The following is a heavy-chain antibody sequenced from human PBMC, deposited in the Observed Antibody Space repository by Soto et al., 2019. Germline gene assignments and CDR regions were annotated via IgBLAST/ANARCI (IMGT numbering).Heavy chain of an antibody. CDR1: GFTFSSYE. V-gene: IGHV3-48*03. Sequence: EVQLVESGGGLVQPGGSLRLSCAASGFTFSSYEMNWVRQAPGKGLEWLACVNTGGGTIYYADSVKGRFTISRDNAKNSVYLQMDSLRAEDTAVYYCARVGGDSYGNSRAYYFDYWGQGTLVTVSS. J-gene: IGHJ4*02. CDR3: ARVGGDSYGNSRAYYFDY. D-gene: IGHD5-18*01. CDR2: VNTGGGTI.